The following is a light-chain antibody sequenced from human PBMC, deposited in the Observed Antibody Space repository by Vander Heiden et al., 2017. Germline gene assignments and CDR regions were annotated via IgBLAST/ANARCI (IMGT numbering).Light chain of an antibody. CDR3: QQDDSFPLT. CDR1: QGISSY. V-gene: IGKV1D-8*02. CDR2: AAS. Sequence: ATWMTQSPSLLSASTVARVTISCRMSQGISSYLAWYQQKPGKAPGLLIYAASTLQSGVPSRFSGSGVGTDLSLTISCPQSEDFATYYCQQDDSFPLTFGQGTKVEIK. J-gene: IGKJ1*01.